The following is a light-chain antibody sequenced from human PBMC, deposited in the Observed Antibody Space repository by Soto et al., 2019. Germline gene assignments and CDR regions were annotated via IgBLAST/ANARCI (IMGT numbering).Light chain of an antibody. Sequence: ESVLRQSPGTLSLSPGERATLSCSASQSVSSSYLAWYQQKPGQAPRLLIYGASSRATGIPDRFSGSGSGTDFTLTISRLEPEDFAVDYCQQYGSSPWTFGQGTKVDIK. CDR1: QSVSSSY. CDR2: GAS. J-gene: IGKJ1*01. CDR3: QQYGSSPWT. V-gene: IGKV3-20*01.